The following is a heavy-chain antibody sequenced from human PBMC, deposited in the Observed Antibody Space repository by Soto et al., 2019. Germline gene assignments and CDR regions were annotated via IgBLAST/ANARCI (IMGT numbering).Heavy chain of an antibody. D-gene: IGHD2-2*01. CDR2: ISGSGGRI. V-gene: IGHV3-23*01. CDR3: ATPNLYCSSTSCYDY. J-gene: IGHJ4*02. CDR1: GFTFSSYA. Sequence: PGGSLRLSCAASGFTFSSYAMSWVRQAPGKGLEWVSVISGSGGRINYADSVKGRFTISRDNSKNTLYVQMNSLRGEDTAVYYCATPNLYCSSTSCYDYWGQGTLVTVSS.